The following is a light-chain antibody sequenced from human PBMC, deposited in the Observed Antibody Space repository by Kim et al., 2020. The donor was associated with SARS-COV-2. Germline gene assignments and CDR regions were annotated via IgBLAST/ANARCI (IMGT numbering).Light chain of an antibody. CDR1: SSDVGGYNY. Sequence: QSALTQPASVSGSPGQSITISCTGTSSDVGGYNYVSWYQQHPGKAPKLMIYDVSNRPSGVSNRFSGSKSGNTASLTISGLQAEDEADYYCSSYTSSSNWVFGGGPPLPVL. J-gene: IGLJ3*02. CDR3: SSYTSSSNWV. V-gene: IGLV2-14*03. CDR2: DVS.